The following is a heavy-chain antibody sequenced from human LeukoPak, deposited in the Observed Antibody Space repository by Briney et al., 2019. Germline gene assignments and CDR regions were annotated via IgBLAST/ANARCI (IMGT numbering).Heavy chain of an antibody. J-gene: IGHJ4*02. CDR2: ISAYNGYA. V-gene: IGHV1-18*01. Sequence: ASVKVSFKASGYTFTSYGISWVRQAPGQGLEGMGWISAYNGYAKYAQNVQGRVNMTTDTSTSTAYMELRSLRSDDTAVYYCARNDSSGYDYWGQGTLVTVSS. CDR1: GYTFTSYG. D-gene: IGHD3-22*01. CDR3: ARNDSSGYDY.